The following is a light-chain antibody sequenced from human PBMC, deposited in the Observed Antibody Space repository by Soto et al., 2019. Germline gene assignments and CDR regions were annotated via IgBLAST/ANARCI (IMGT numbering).Light chain of an antibody. V-gene: IGLV2-14*01. Sequence: QSALTQPASVSGSPGQSITISCTGSSGDVGHYNYVSWYQQHPGKAPKPIIYEVSNRPSGVSNLFSGSKSGNTASLINSGLQADDEADYYCTSYTTSRIGVFGGGTKLTVL. CDR1: SGDVGHYNY. J-gene: IGLJ3*02. CDR3: TSYTTSRIGV. CDR2: EVS.